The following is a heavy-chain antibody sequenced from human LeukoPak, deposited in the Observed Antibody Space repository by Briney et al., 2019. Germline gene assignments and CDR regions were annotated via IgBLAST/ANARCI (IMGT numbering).Heavy chain of an antibody. Sequence: PGGSLRLSCAASGFTFSSYSMNWVRQAPGKGLEWVSSISSSSSYIYYADSVKGRFTISRDNAKNSLYLQMNSLRAEDTAVYYCARDPPQHCSGGSCYSSAFDIWGQGTMVTVSS. D-gene: IGHD2-15*01. V-gene: IGHV3-21*01. CDR1: GFTFSSYS. CDR2: ISSSSSYI. CDR3: ARDPPQHCSGGSCYSSAFDI. J-gene: IGHJ3*02.